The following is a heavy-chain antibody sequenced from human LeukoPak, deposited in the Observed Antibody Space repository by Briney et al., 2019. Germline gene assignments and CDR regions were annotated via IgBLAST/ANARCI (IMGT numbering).Heavy chain of an antibody. V-gene: IGHV3-21*01. CDR2: ITSSSSRT. CDR3: ARDPYSGGYGAYYYYYMDV. J-gene: IGHJ6*03. Sequence: GGSLRLSCSASGFIFSTYNMNWVREAPGEALEGVSSITSSSSRTFYADSVKGRYTISRDNAKNSLYVQMDSLRAEDTAVYYCARDPYSGGYGAYYYYYMDVWGKGTTVTVSS. D-gene: IGHD1-26*01. CDR1: GFIFSTYN.